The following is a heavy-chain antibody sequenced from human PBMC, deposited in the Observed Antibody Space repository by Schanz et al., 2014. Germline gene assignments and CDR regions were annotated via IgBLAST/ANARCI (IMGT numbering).Heavy chain of an antibody. V-gene: IGHV3-53*01. CDR1: GYTVSSNY. J-gene: IGHJ3*02. Sequence: EVQLVESGGGLIQPGGSLRLSCAASGYTVSSNYMSWVRQAPGKGLEWVAVIYSGGSTFYTDSVKGRFTISRDNSKNTLYLQMNSLIAEDTAVYYCARENLNWEAFDIWGQGTVVTVSS. CDR3: ARENLNWEAFDI. CDR2: IYSGGST. D-gene: IGHD7-27*01.